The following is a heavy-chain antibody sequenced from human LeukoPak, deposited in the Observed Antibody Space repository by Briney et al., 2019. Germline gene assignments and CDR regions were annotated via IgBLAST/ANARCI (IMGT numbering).Heavy chain of an antibody. CDR3: AKERFTAVAGYFDY. CDR2: ISDDGSNK. CDR1: GFTFSSYG. Sequence: PGRSLRLSCAASGFTFSSYGMHWVRQAPGKGLEWVAVISDDGSNKYYVDSVKGRFTISRDNSKNTLYLQMNSLRAEDTAVYYCAKERFTAVAGYFDYWGQGTLVTVSS. D-gene: IGHD6-19*01. J-gene: IGHJ4*02. V-gene: IGHV3-30*18.